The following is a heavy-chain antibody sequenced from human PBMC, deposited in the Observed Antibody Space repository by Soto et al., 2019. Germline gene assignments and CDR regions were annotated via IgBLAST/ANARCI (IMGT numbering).Heavy chain of an antibody. Sequence: QVQLVESGGGVVQPGRSLRLSCAASAFTLSKFVMHWVRQAPGKGLDWLAVTSNDGINTYYAGSVKGRFTISRDNSKNMVYLQMNSLRDEDTAVYYCASGNMDLWGQGTTVIVSS. J-gene: IGHJ6*02. V-gene: IGHV3-30-3*01. CDR3: ASGNMDL. CDR1: AFTLSKFV. D-gene: IGHD1-1*01. CDR2: TSNDGINT.